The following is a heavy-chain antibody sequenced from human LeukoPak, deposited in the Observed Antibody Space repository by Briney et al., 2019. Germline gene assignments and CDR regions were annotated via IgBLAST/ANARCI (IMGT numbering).Heavy chain of an antibody. V-gene: IGHV1-69-2*01. CDR1: GYTFTDYY. CDR3: AISGRYYRLDY. CDR2: VDPEDGET. Sequence: ATVKISCKVSGYTFTDYYMHWVQQAPGKGLEWMRLVDPEDGETIYAEKFQGRVTITADTSTDTAYMELSSLRSEDTAVYYCAISGRYYRLDYWGQGILVTVSS. J-gene: IGHJ4*02. D-gene: IGHD1-26*01.